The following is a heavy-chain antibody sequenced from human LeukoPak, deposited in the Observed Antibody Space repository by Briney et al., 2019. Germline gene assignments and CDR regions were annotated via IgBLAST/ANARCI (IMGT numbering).Heavy chain of an antibody. V-gene: IGHV4-59*12. D-gene: IGHD1-26*01. CDR1: GGSMSNYY. Sequence: SETLSLTCYVSGGSMSNYYWTWIRQPPGKGLEWIGSMYYSGTTNYDPSFKSRVTISLDTSKNEFSLRLKSLTAADTAVYYCAGQVGARIRYYYTSGLDVWGQGTTVAVSS. J-gene: IGHJ6*02. CDR2: MYYSGTT. CDR3: AGQVGARIRYYYTSGLDV.